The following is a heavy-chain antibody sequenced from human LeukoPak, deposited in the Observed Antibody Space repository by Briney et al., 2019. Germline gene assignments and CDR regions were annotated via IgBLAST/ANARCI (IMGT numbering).Heavy chain of an antibody. CDR1: GFTFSTYA. CDR2: ITDIGGST. D-gene: IGHD6-19*01. Sequence: GGSLRLSCAASGFTFSTYAMSWVRQAPGKGLEWVSSITDIGGSTYHADSVKGRFTISRDNSKNTLYLQLNSLRAEDRAVYFCARGAISLAGFDYRGQGALVTVSS. CDR3: ARGAISLAGFDY. J-gene: IGHJ4*02. V-gene: IGHV3-23*01.